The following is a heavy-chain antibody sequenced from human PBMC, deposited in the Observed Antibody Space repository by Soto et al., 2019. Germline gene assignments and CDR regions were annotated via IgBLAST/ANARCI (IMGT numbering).Heavy chain of an antibody. V-gene: IGHV1-2*04. J-gene: IGHJ5*02. CDR2: INPNSGGT. D-gene: IGHD4-17*01. Sequence: ASVKVSCKASGYTFTGYYMHWVRQAPGQGLEWMGWINPNSGGTNYAQKFQGWVTMTRDTSISTAYMELSRLRSDDTAVYYCARVGYGDYPNGWFDPWGQGTLVTVSS. CDR3: ARVGYGDYPNGWFDP. CDR1: GYTFTGYY.